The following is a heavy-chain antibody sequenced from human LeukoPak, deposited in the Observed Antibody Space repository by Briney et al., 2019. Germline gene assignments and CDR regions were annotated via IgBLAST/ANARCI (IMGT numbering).Heavy chain of an antibody. V-gene: IGHV1-69*04. CDR2: IIPILGIA. CDR1: GGTFSSYA. CDR3: ASQKGYYDSSGYGY. J-gene: IGHJ4*02. D-gene: IGHD3-22*01. Sequence: GSSVKVSCKASGGTFSSYAISWVRQAPGQGLEWMGRIIPILGIANYAQKFQGRVTITADKSTSTAYMELSSLRSEDTAVYYCASQKGYYDSSGYGYWGQGTLVTVSS.